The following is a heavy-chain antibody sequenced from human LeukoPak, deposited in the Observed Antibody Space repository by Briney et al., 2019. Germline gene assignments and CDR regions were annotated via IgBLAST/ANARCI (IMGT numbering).Heavy chain of an antibody. Sequence: SETLSLTCAVYGGSFSGYYWSWIRQPPGKGLEWIGEINRSGSTNYNPSLKSRVTISVDTSKNQFSLKLSSVTAADTAVYYCARCSGEDIVVVPAASNWFDPWGQGTLVTVSS. V-gene: IGHV4-34*01. CDR1: GGSFSGYY. CDR3: ARCSGEDIVVVPAASNWFDP. J-gene: IGHJ5*02. CDR2: INRSGST. D-gene: IGHD2-2*01.